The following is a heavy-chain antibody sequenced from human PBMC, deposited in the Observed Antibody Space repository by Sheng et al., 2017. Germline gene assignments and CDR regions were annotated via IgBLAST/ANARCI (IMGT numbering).Heavy chain of an antibody. V-gene: IGHV4-34*01. CDR3: ARRSRKLWFGEDY. J-gene: IGHJ4*02. D-gene: IGHD3-10*01. Sequence: QVQLQQWGAGLLKPSETLSLTCAVYGGSFSGYYWSWIRQPPGKGLEWIGEINHSGSTNYNPSLKSRVTISVDTSKNQFSLKLSSVTAADTAVYYCARRSRKLWFGEDYWGQGNAWSPSPQ. CDR1: GGSFSGYY. CDR2: INHSGST.